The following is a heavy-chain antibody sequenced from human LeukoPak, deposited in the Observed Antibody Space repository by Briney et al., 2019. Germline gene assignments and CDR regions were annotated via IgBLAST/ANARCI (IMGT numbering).Heavy chain of an antibody. CDR1: GFAFSSYS. V-gene: IGHV3-21*04. CDR2: ISSSSSYI. J-gene: IGHJ6*02. CDR3: AKDMFPLLEWLYSGMDV. D-gene: IGHD3-3*01. Sequence: GGSLRLSCAASGFAFSSYSMNWVRQAPGKGLEWVSSISSSSSYIYYADSVKGRFTISRDNAKNSLYLQMNSLRAEDTALYYCAKDMFPLLEWLYSGMDVWGQGTTVTVSS.